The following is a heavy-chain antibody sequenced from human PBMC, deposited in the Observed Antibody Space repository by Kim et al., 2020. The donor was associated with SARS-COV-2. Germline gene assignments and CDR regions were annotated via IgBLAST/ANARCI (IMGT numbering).Heavy chain of an antibody. CDR3: ARDVSGSYLSWFDP. D-gene: IGHD1-26*01. V-gene: IGHV4-59*01. J-gene: IGHJ5*02. Sequence: PSRKNRVTISVDTSKNQFSLKLSSVTAADTGVYYCARDVSGSYLSWFDPWGQGTLVTVSS.